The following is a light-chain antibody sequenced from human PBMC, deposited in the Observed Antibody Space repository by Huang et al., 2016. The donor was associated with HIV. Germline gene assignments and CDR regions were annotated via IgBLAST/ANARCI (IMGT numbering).Light chain of an antibody. V-gene: IGKV1-39*01. Sequence: DIQMTQSPSSLSASVGDRVTITCRSSQTISNYLSWYQQKPGKAPKLLIYSASSSQSGVPPRFSGSGSGTDFALTISSLQPDDFATYYCQQSYTTPRTFGQGTREEIK. CDR1: QTISNY. CDR2: SAS. J-gene: IGKJ1*01. CDR3: QQSYTTPRT.